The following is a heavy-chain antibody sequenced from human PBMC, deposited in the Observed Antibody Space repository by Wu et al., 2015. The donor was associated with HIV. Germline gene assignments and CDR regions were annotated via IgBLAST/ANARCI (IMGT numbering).Heavy chain of an antibody. V-gene: IGHV1-69*13. Sequence: QAQLVQSGAEVKKPGSSVKVSCKAPGGTFSSHTIVWVRQAPGQGLEWMGRITPIFSKTNYAQKFQGRVTITADESTSIAYMELYSLRSDDTAVYYCARLQSLHGLYSNADYWARERWSPSPQ. D-gene: IGHD3-10*01. J-gene: IGHJ4*02. CDR3: ARLQSLHGLYSNADY. CDR1: GGTFSSHT. CDR2: ITPIFSKT.